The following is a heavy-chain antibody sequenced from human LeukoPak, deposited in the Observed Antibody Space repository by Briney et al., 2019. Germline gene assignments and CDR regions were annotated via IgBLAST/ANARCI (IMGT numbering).Heavy chain of an antibody. Sequence: SETLSLTCAVYGGSFSGYYWSWIRQPPGKGLEWIGSIYYSGSTYYNPSLKSRVTISVDTSKNQFSLKLSSVTAADTAVYYCARHKKWEYAFDIWGQGTMVTVSS. J-gene: IGHJ3*02. CDR3: ARHKKWEYAFDI. CDR2: IYYSGST. D-gene: IGHD1-26*01. CDR1: GGSFSGYY. V-gene: IGHV4-34*01.